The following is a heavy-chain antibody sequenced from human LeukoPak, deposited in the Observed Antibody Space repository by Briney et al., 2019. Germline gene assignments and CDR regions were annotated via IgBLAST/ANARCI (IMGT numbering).Heavy chain of an antibody. J-gene: IGHJ4*02. Sequence: EGSLRLSCAASGFTFGNYAMSWVRQAPGKGLEWVSTISSSGGSTYYADSVKGRFTISRDSSKNTLYLQMNSLRAEDTAVYYCAEDQGYSYGYPTFDYWGQGTLVTVSS. CDR1: GFTFGNYA. D-gene: IGHD5-18*01. CDR2: ISSSGGST. V-gene: IGHV3-23*01. CDR3: AEDQGYSYGYPTFDY.